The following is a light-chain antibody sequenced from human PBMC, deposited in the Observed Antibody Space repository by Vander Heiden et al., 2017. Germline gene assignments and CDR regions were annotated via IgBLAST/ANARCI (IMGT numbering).Light chain of an antibody. V-gene: IGKV2-30*02. Sequence: DAVMTQSPLSLPVSLGQPASISCRSSQSLVHSDGNTYLNWVHQRPGQAPRRLIYKVSNRDAGVPDRFSGSESGTDFTLKISRVEAEDVGVYYCMQGTHWPYTFGQETKLEI. CDR2: KVS. CDR3: MQGTHWPYT. J-gene: IGKJ2*01. CDR1: QSLVHSDGNTY.